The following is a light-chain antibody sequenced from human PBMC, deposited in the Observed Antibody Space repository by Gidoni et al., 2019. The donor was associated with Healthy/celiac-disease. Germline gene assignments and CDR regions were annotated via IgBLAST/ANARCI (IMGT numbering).Light chain of an antibody. CDR2: EVS. V-gene: IGLV2-8*01. CDR3: SSYAGSNNLDVV. CDR1: SSDVGGYNY. Sequence: QSARTQPPPAPGLPGQPAPCTCTGTSSDVGGYNYVAWSQKHPGKAPKLMIYEVSKRPSGVPDRFSGSKSGNTASLTVSGLQAEDEADYYCSSYAGSNNLDVVFGGGTKLTVL. J-gene: IGLJ2*01.